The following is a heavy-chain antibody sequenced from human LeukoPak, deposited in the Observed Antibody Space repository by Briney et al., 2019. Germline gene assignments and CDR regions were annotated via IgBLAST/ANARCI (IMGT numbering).Heavy chain of an antibody. Sequence: PSETLSLTCAVSGYSISSGYYWGWIRLPPGKGLEWIGSIYHSGSTYYNPSLKSRVTKSVDTSKNQFSLKLSSVTAADTAVYYCARRRDGYFDYWGQGTLVTVSS. J-gene: IGHJ4*02. V-gene: IGHV4-38-2*01. CDR3: ARRRDGYFDY. CDR1: GYSISSGYY. D-gene: IGHD5-24*01. CDR2: IYHSGST.